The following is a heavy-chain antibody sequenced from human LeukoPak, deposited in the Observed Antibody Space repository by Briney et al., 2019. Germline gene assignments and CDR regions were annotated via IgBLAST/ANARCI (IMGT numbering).Heavy chain of an antibody. J-gene: IGHJ4*02. CDR2: IYYSGGT. Sequence: SETLSLTCTVSGGSLNSSSHYWGWIRQTPGKGLEWIGKIGSIYYSGGTNYNPSLKSRVTISVDTSKNQFSLKLSSVTAADTAVFYCARDGKRTSMITSGGARPHYFDYWGQGALVTVSS. D-gene: IGHD3-16*01. CDR1: GGSLNSSSHY. CDR3: ARDGKRTSMITSGGARPHYFDY. V-gene: IGHV4-39*07.